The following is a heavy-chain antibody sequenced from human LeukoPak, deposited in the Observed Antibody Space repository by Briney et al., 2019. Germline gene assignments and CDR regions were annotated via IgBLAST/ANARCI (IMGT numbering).Heavy chain of an antibody. CDR3: ARATATERWFDP. V-gene: IGHV4-34*01. Sequence: SETLSLTCAVYGGSFRGYYWSWIRQPPGKGLEWIGEINHSGSTNYNPSLKSRVTISVDTSKNQFSLKLSSVTAADTAVYYCARATATERWFDPWGQGTLVTVSS. CDR2: INHSGST. D-gene: IGHD2-21*02. CDR1: GGSFRGYY. J-gene: IGHJ5*02.